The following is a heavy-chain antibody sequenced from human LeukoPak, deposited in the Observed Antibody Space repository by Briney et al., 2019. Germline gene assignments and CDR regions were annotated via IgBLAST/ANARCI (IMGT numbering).Heavy chain of an antibody. CDR1: GYTFTSYG. J-gene: IGHJ5*02. V-gene: IGHV1-18*01. Sequence: GASVKVSCKASGYTFTSYGISWVRQAPGQGLEWMGWISANNGDTNYVQKFQGRVTMTTDTSTSTAYMELRSLRSDDTAVYYCARDTLTVVPPADYWFDPWGQGTLVTVSS. D-gene: IGHD2-2*01. CDR2: ISANNGDT. CDR3: ARDTLTVVPPADYWFDP.